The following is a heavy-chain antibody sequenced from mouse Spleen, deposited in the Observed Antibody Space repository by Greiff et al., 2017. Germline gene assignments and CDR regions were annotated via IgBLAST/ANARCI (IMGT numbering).Heavy chain of an antibody. V-gene: IGHV14-3*02. CDR3: ARCLDSSGYVGAMDY. Sequence: EVKLVESGAELVKPGASVKLSCTASGFNIKDTYMHWVKQRPEQGLEWIGRIDPANGNTKYDPKFQGKATITADKSSSTAYMQLKSLTSEDSAVYYCARCLDSSGYVGAMDYWGQGTSVTVSS. CDR2: IDPANGNT. J-gene: IGHJ4*01. CDR1: GFNIKDTY. D-gene: IGHD3-2*01.